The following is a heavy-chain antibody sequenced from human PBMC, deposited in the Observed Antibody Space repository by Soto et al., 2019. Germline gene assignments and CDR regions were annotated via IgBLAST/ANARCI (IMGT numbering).Heavy chain of an antibody. CDR1: GYTLTDLS. CDR2: FDPEDGET. CDR3: ATDRTTMVRGVIISYGMDV. D-gene: IGHD3-10*01. V-gene: IGHV1-24*01. Sequence: ASVKVSCKVSGYTLTDLSMHWVRQAPGKGLEWMGGFDPEDGETIYAQKFQGRVTMTEDTSTDTAYMELSSLRSEDTAVYYCATDRTTMVRGVIISYGMDVWGQGTTVTVS. J-gene: IGHJ6*02.